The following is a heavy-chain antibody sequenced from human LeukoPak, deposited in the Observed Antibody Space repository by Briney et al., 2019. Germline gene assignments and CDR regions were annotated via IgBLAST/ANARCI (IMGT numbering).Heavy chain of an antibody. D-gene: IGHD6-19*01. CDR2: IKNDGSET. CDR3: VKNDGWFHLAQ. CDR1: GFNFRDHW. J-gene: IGHJ4*02. Sequence: GGSLRLSCAVSGFNFRDHWMDWVRQAPGKGLQWVGHIKNDGSETYYLDSLKGRFSISRDNTNNALYPQMNSLRVEGTAVYYCVKNDGWFHLAQWGQGTLVTVSS. V-gene: IGHV3-7*03.